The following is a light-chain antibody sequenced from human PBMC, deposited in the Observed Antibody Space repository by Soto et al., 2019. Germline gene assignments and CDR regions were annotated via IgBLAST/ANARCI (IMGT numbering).Light chain of an antibody. CDR3: QQGKTWPPIT. J-gene: IGKJ5*01. CDR1: QSAGNF. V-gene: IGKV3D-15*01. Sequence: EIRMKNSLATVSVKKRETASLSCRASQSAGNFLAWYQQKPGQAPRLLIYGASSRATGIPDRFSGSGSGTDFTLTISRLEPEDSAVYYCQQGKTWPPITFGQGTRLAI. CDR2: GAS.